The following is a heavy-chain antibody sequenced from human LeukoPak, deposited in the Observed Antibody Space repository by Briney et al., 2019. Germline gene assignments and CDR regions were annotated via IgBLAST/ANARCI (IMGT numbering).Heavy chain of an antibody. CDR1: GGPFGVYY. CDR2: INHSGST. J-gene: IGHJ4*02. CDR3: AGPGAGDLDY. Sequence: PSETLSLTCAVYGGPFGVYYWSWVRQPPGNGLEWIGEINHSGSTNYDPSLKSRVTISVDTSKNHFSLKLSSVTAADTAVYYCAGPGAGDLDYWGQGTLVTVSS. D-gene: IGHD3-10*01. V-gene: IGHV4-34*01.